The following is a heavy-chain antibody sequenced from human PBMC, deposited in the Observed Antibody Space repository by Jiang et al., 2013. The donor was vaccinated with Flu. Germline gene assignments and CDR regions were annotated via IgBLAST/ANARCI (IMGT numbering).Heavy chain of an antibody. Sequence: QSGSELEKPGASVKISCKASGYTFTNYAMNWVRQAPGQGLECLGMISTDTGNPRYAQDFTGRFVFSLDTSVNTAYLQISSLKPEDTAVYYCARSLCPYSYGGNSCGLGYWGQGTLVSVSS. D-gene: IGHD4-23*01. CDR2: ISTDTGNP. V-gene: IGHV7-4-1*02. J-gene: IGHJ4*02. CDR3: ARSLCPYSYGGNSCGLGY. CDR1: GYTFTNYA.